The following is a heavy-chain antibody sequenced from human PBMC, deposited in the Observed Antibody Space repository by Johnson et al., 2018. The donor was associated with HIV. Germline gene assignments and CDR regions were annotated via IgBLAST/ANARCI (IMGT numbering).Heavy chain of an antibody. CDR3: AREDGDSSSWAGAFEI. CDR2: IYSGDTT. D-gene: IGHD6-13*01. V-gene: IGHV3-53*01. CDR1: GFTVSSNY. J-gene: IGHJ3*02. Sequence: EVQLVESGGGLIQPGGSLRLSCAASGFTVSSNYMSWVRQAPGKGLEWVSVIYSGDTTFYADSVKGRFTISTDNSKNTLYLQMNSLRAEDTAVYYCAREDGDSSSWAGAFEIWGQGTMVTVSS.